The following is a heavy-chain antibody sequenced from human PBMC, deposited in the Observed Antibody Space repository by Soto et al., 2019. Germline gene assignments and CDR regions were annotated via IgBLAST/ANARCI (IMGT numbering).Heavy chain of an antibody. CDR2: FSHLGKS. Sequence: SETLSLTCSASGVTMSYGAYSWNWIRQSPGQGLEWLGYFSHLGKSYYNPAFRSRPSLSIDRTRNQFFLSLSSMTAAAKAGYDCVRRGGYDSFDVWGQGIQVTVSS. CDR3: VRRGGYDSFDV. J-gene: IGHJ4*02. V-gene: IGHV4-30-2*06. CDR1: GVTMSYGAYS. D-gene: IGHD2-15*01.